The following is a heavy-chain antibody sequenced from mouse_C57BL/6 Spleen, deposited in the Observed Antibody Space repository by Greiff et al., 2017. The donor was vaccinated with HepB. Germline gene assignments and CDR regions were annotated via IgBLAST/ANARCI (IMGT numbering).Heavy chain of an antibody. J-gene: IGHJ2*01. D-gene: IGHD1-1*01. Sequence: QVQLKQPGAELVRPGTSVKLSCKASGYTFTSYWMHWVKQRPGQGLEWIGVIDPSDSYTNYNQKFKGKATLTVDTSSSTAYMQLSSLTSDDSAVYYCARDSSSNFDYWGQGTTLTVSS. CDR1: GYTFTSYW. CDR3: ARDSSSNFDY. CDR2: IDPSDSYT. V-gene: IGHV1-59*01.